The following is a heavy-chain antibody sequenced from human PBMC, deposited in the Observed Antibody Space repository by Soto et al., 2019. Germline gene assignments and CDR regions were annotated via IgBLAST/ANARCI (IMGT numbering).Heavy chain of an antibody. V-gene: IGHV4-34*01. D-gene: IGHD6-13*01. CDR2: INHSGST. J-gene: IGHJ4*02. CDR3: ARGRKGYSSSWYVD. CDR1: VASFWGHS. Sequence: SETLSLACSVHVASFWGHSWSGIRPPPGKGLEWIGEINHSGSTNYNSSLKSRVTISVDTSKNQFSLKLSSVTAADTAVYYCARGRKGYSSSWYVDWGQGNLVTVSS.